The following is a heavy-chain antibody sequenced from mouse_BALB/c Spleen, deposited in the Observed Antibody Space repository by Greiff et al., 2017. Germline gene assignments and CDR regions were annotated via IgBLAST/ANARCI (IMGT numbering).Heavy chain of an antibody. Sequence: EVQLVESGGGLVQPGGSLKLSCAASGFTFSSYGMSWVRQTPDKRLELVATINSNGGSTYYPDSVKGRFTISRDNAKNTLYLQMSSLKSEDTAMYYCARYRYDYAMDYWGQGTSVTVSS. D-gene: IGHD2-14*01. J-gene: IGHJ4*01. CDR1: GFTFSSYG. CDR2: INSNGGST. CDR3: ARYRYDYAMDY. V-gene: IGHV5-6-3*01.